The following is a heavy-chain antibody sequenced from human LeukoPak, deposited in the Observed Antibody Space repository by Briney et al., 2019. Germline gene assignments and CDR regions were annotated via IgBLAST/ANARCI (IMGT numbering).Heavy chain of an antibody. V-gene: IGHV1-2*02. Sequence: ASVKVSCKASGYTFTGYYMHWVRQAPGQGLEWMGWINPNSGGTNYAQEFQGRVTMTRDTSISTAYMELSRLRSDDTAVYYCARVAGPIGKAKGAAFDIWGQGTMVTVSS. D-gene: IGHD3-16*01. CDR3: ARVAGPIGKAKGAAFDI. J-gene: IGHJ3*02. CDR2: INPNSGGT. CDR1: GYTFTGYY.